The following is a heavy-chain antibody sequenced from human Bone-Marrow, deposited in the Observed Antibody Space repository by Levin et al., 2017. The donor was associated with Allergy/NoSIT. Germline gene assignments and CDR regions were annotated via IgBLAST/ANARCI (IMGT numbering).Heavy chain of an antibody. J-gene: IGHJ2*01. CDR1: EFTIGSND. CDR2: LKVGGTT. Sequence: LSLTCAASEFTIGSNDMAWVRQAPGKGPEWVSTLKVGGTTSYADSVKGRFTISRDNSKNTLYLQMNALRADDTAVYYCARTWDFYWYFDLWGRGTLVTVSS. V-gene: IGHV3-53*01. D-gene: IGHD1-26*01. CDR3: ARTWDFYWYFDL.